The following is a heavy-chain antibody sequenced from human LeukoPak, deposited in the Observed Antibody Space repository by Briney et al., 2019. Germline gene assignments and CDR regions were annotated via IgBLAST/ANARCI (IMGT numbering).Heavy chain of an antibody. D-gene: IGHD3-10*01. V-gene: IGHV3-48*03. Sequence: GGSLRLSCAASGFTFSSYEMNWVRQAPGKGLEWVSYISSSGSTIYYADSVKGRFTVSRDNSKNTLYLQMNSLRAEDTAVYFCAKDMVRGYYFDCWGQGTLITVSS. J-gene: IGHJ4*02. CDR2: ISSSGSTI. CDR1: GFTFSSYE. CDR3: AKDMVRGYYFDC.